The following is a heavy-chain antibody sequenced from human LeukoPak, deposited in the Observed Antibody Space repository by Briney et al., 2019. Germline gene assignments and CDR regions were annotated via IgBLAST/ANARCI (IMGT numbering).Heavy chain of an antibody. J-gene: IGHJ3*02. V-gene: IGHV4-39*01. CDR2: IYNSANT. CDR3: ARHSRSAYTGYENAFDI. D-gene: IGHD5-12*01. CDR1: GDSISSSSYC. Sequence: SETLSLTCTVSGDSISSSSYCWDWIRQPPGKGLEWIGNIYNSANTHYNPSLKTRITMSVDTSKNQFSLKLNSVPAADTGIYYCARHSRSAYTGYENAFDIWGQGTMVTVSS.